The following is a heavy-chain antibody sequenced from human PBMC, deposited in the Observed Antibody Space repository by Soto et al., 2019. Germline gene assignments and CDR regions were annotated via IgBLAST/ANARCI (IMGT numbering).Heavy chain of an antibody. CDR1: GFTFSNYA. Sequence: QVQLVESGGGVVQPGRSLRLSCAASGFTFSNYAMHLVLQAPGKGLEWVAVISYDGSNKYYAESVKGRFTISRDNSKNTLYLPMTSLSTEDTAGYYGAKGNGHHSYYGRDGWGQGTTVTVSS. J-gene: IGHJ6*02. CDR2: ISYDGSNK. V-gene: IGHV3-30*18. D-gene: IGHD4-4*01. CDR3: AKGNGHHSYYGRDG.